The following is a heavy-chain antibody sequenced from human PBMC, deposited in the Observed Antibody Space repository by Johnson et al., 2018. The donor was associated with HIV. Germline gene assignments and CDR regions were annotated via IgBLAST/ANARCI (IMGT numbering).Heavy chain of an antibody. CDR3: AKSSGWGHDAFDI. Sequence: VQLVESGGGLVQPGGSLRLSCAASGFTVSSNYMSWVRQAPGKGLEWVSVIYSGGSTYYADSVKGRFTISRDNSKNTLYLQMNSLRAEDTAVYYCAKSSGWGHDAFDIWGQGTMVTVSS. CDR1: GFTVSSNY. V-gene: IGHV3-66*01. CDR2: IYSGGST. D-gene: IGHD6-19*01. J-gene: IGHJ3*02.